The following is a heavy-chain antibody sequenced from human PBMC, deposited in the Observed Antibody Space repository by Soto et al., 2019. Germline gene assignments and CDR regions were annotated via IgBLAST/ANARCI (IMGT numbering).Heavy chain of an antibody. CDR1: GYTFNSDG. V-gene: IGHV1-18*01. D-gene: IGHD4-17*01. CDR2: FSAYNDNT. Sequence: QVQLVQSGVEVKKPGASVKVSCKASGYTFNSDGISWVRQAPGQGREWMGWFSAYNDNTNKKYAQKFQGRVTMTTDTSTSTAYMELRSLTSDDTAVYYCASDSDHYGDYAAKWLDPWGQGTLVTVSS. CDR3: ASDSDHYGDYAAKWLDP. J-gene: IGHJ5*02.